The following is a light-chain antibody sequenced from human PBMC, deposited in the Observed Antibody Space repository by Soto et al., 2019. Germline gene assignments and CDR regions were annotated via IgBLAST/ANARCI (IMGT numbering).Light chain of an antibody. CDR3: QHYNNWPIT. J-gene: IGKJ5*01. CDR1: QSVSSSY. CDR2: PAS. V-gene: IGKV3-20*01. Sequence: EIVLTQSPGTLSLSPGERATLSCRACQSVSSSYLAWYQQKPGQAPRLLIFPASSRASGIPDRFSGSGSGTDFTLTMRRLEPEDFAVYYCQHYNNWPITLGQGTRLEI.